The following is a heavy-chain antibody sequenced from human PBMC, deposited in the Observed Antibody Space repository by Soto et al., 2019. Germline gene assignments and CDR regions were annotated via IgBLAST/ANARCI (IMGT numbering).Heavy chain of an antibody. CDR3: ARENTVRGTTRGYYYGMDV. Sequence: GGSLRLSCAASGFTFSSYWMSWVRQAPGKGLEWVANIKQDGSEKYYVDSVKGRFTISRDNAKNSLYLQMNSLRAEDTAVYYCARENTVRGTTRGYYYGMDVWGQGTTVTVSS. D-gene: IGHD3-10*01. V-gene: IGHV3-7*05. J-gene: IGHJ6*02. CDR2: IKQDGSEK. CDR1: GFTFSSYW.